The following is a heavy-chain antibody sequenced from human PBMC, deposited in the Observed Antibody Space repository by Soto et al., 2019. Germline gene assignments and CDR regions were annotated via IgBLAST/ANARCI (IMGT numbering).Heavy chain of an antibody. V-gene: IGHV3-7*01. Sequence: GGSLRLSCPASGFTFSSYWMSWVRQAPGKGLEWVANIKQDGSEKYYVDSVKGRFTISRDNAKNSLYLQMNSLRAEDTAVYYCAXDTPSDIVLMVYAKDDYWGQGTLVTVSS. CDR3: AXDTPSDIVLMVYAKDDY. CDR1: GFTFSSYW. J-gene: IGHJ4*02. CDR2: IKQDGSEK. D-gene: IGHD2-8*01.